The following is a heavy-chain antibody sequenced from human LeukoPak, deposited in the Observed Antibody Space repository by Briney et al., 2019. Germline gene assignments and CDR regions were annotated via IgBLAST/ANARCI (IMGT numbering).Heavy chain of an antibody. CDR3: ARAGVWDSSDTSGYHNGAFDI. Sequence: GASVKVSCKASGYIFSGYYIHWVRRAPGQGLEWMGWINPDSGGTNYGQRFQGRVTMTRDTSISIAYMELSNLRSDDTAVYYCARAGVWDSSDTSGYHNGAFDIWGQGTMVTVSS. CDR2: INPDSGGT. D-gene: IGHD3-22*01. V-gene: IGHV1-2*02. J-gene: IGHJ3*02. CDR1: GYIFSGYY.